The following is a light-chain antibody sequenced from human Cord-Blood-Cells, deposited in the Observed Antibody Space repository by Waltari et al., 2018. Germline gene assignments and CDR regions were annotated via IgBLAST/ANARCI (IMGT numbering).Light chain of an antibody. V-gene: IGKV3-20*01. CDR3: QQYGSSPPYT. Sequence: EIGLQQSPGPPSLSPGAKATPPPRASQSVSSSYLAWYQQKPGQAPRLLIYGASSRATGIPDRFSGSGSGTDFTLTISRLEPEDFAVYYCQQYGSSPPYTFGQGTKLEIK. CDR2: GAS. CDR1: QSVSSSY. J-gene: IGKJ2*01.